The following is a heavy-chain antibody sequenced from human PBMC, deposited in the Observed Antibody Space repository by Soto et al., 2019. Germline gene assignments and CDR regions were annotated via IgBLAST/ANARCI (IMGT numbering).Heavy chain of an antibody. J-gene: IGHJ4*02. CDR2: IYYSGST. CDR3: ARDGFSVMDYYGSGGFDY. D-gene: IGHD3-10*01. Sequence: PSETLSLTCTVSGGSISSGGYYWSWIRQHPGKGLEWIGYIYYSGSTYYNPSLKSRVTISVDTSKNQFSLKLSSVTAADTAVYYCARDGFSVMDYYGSGGFDYWGQATMVPVSS. V-gene: IGHV4-31*03. CDR1: GGSISSGGYY.